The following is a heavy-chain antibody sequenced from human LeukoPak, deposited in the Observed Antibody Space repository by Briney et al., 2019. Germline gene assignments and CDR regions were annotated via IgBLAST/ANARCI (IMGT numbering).Heavy chain of an antibody. CDR1: GGSISSGSYY. V-gene: IGHV4-61*02. Sequence: PSQTLSLTCTVSGGSISSGSYYWSWIRQPAGKGLEWIGRIYTSGSTNYNPSLKSRVTISVDTSKNQFSLQLSSVTAADTAVYYCARLRSGYYLDYWGQGTLVTVSS. CDR3: ARLRSGYYLDY. D-gene: IGHD3-22*01. J-gene: IGHJ4*02. CDR2: IYTSGST.